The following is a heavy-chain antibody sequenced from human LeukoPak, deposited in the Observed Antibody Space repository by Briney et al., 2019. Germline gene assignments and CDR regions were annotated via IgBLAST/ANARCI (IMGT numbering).Heavy chain of an antibody. V-gene: IGHV3-33*08. Sequence: GGSLRLSCAASGFTFSGYGMHWVRQAPGKGLEWVAVIWYDGSNKYYADSVKGRFTVSRDNSKNTLYLQMNSLRAEDTAVYYCAGSTNPYYLDYWGQGTLVTVSS. CDR1: GFTFSGYG. CDR3: AGSTNPYYLDY. CDR2: IWYDGSNK. J-gene: IGHJ4*02. D-gene: IGHD1-14*01.